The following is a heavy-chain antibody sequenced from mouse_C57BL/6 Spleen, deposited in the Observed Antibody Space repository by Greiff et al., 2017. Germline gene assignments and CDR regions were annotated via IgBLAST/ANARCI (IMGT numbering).Heavy chain of an antibody. Sequence: QVQLQQSGAELVKPGASVKISCKASGYAFSSYWMNWVKQRPGKGLEWIGQIYPGDGDTNYNGKFKGKATLTADKSSSTAYMQLSSLTSEDSAVYFCAREGEYSNWDYWGQGTTLTVSS. D-gene: IGHD2-5*01. V-gene: IGHV1-80*01. CDR2: IYPGDGDT. CDR3: AREGEYSNWDY. J-gene: IGHJ2*01. CDR1: GYAFSSYW.